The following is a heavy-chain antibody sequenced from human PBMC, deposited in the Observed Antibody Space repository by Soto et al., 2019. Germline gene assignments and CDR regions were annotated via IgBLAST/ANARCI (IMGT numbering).Heavy chain of an antibody. CDR3: ATYPEYCGGDCQDWYFDL. D-gene: IGHD2-21*01. Sequence: GGSLRLSCAASGFTFSSYGMHWVRQAPGKGPEWVAVISYDGSNKYYADSVKGRFTISRDNSKNTLYLQMNSLRAEDTAVYYCATYPEYCGGDCQDWYFDLWGRGTLVTVSS. CDR1: GFTFSSYG. V-gene: IGHV3-30*03. CDR2: ISYDGSNK. J-gene: IGHJ2*01.